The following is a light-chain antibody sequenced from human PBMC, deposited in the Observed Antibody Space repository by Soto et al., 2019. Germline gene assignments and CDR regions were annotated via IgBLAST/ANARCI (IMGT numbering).Light chain of an antibody. CDR1: SCTVGGNY. Sequence: QSVLTQPPSASGTPGQRVTISCSGSSCTVGGNYVYWYQQLPGTAPKLLIYRNNQRPSGVPDRFSGSKSGTSASLAISGLRSEVEADYYCAAWDDSLSGVVFGGGTKPTVL. J-gene: IGLJ2*01. CDR3: AAWDDSLSGVV. V-gene: IGLV1-47*01. CDR2: RNN.